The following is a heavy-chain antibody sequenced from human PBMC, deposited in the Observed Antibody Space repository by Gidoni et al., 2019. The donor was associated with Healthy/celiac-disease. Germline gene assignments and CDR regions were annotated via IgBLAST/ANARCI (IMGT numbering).Heavy chain of an antibody. CDR3: ARAGWGASSIDY. CDR1: VCSISSSSYF. CDR2: IYYSGST. V-gene: IGHV4-39*07. D-gene: IGHD7-27*01. Sequence: QLQLQESGPVLVNPSETLSLTCTVSVCSISSSSYFWGWIRQPPGKGLEWIGSIYYSGSTYYNPSLKSRVTISVDTSKNQFSRKRSSVTAADTAVYYCARAGWGASSIDYWGQGTLVTVSS. J-gene: IGHJ4*02.